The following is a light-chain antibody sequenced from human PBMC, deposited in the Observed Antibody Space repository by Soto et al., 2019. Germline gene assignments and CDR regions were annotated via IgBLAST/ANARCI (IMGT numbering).Light chain of an antibody. CDR1: TSNIGSND. V-gene: IGLV1-44*01. CDR3: AAWDDSLNGHVV. Sequence: QSVLTQPPSASGAPGQRVTISCSGTTSNIGSNDVNWYQQFPGTAPKLVVYSDNQRPSGVPDRFSGSKSGTSASLAISGLQSEDEADYFCAAWDDSLNGHVVFGGGTKLTVL. CDR2: SDN. J-gene: IGLJ2*01.